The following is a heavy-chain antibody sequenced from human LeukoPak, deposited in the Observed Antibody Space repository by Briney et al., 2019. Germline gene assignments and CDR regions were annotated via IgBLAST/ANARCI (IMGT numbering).Heavy chain of an antibody. CDR3: AKDTAYYYGSGSFYFDY. CDR1: GFTFSSYA. D-gene: IGHD3-10*01. J-gene: IGHJ4*02. CDR2: ISRSGGST. V-gene: IGHV3-23*01. Sequence: SGVSLRLSCAASGFTFSSYAMSWVRQAPGKGLEWVSAISRSGGSTYYPDSVKGRFTISRDNSKNTLYVQMNSMRAEDTAVYYCAKDTAYYYGSGSFYFDYWGQGTLVTVSS.